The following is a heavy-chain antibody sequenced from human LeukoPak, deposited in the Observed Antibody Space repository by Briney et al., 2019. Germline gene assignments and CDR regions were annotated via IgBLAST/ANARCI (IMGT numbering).Heavy chain of an antibody. V-gene: IGHV3-64D*09. CDR2: ISSNGGST. D-gene: IGHD6-19*01. J-gene: IGHJ4*02. CDR1: GFSFTTYA. CDR3: VKDHGYSSGWYVRGFDC. Sequence: GGSLRLSCSASGFSFTTYAMHWVRQAPGKGLEYVSAISSNGGSTHYADSVKGRFAISRDNSKNTLYLQMSSLRAEDTAVYYCVKDHGYSSGWYVRGFDCWGQGTLVTVSS.